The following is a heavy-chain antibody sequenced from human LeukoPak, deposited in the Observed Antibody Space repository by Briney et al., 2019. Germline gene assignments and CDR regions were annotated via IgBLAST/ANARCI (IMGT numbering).Heavy chain of an antibody. D-gene: IGHD2/OR15-2a*01. CDR2: IIHTGRT. CDR3: ARGILVTLYAAFDY. Sequence: SETLSLTCGVYGRSFSGYYWTWIRQSPGVGLEWIGEIIHTGRTNYNPSLTSRVSISVDTSKNQFSLELSSVTAADTAVYYCARGILVTLYAAFDYWGQGTLVTVSS. J-gene: IGHJ4*02. V-gene: IGHV4-34*01. CDR1: GRSFSGYY.